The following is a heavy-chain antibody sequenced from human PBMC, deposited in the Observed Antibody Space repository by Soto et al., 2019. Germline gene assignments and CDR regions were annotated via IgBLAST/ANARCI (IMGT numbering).Heavy chain of an antibody. CDR3: ARIPRYSFPTSDDLDS. Sequence: SEKVSCKASGGTFYTYTFSWVRQAPGQGLEWMGSITPIYPTTNYAEKFQGRLTVTADGSTNTAYMELNSLTSEDTAVYYCARIPRYSFPTSDDLDSWGQGTLVTVSS. D-gene: IGHD5-18*01. V-gene: IGHV1-69*13. CDR1: GGTFYTYT. J-gene: IGHJ4*02. CDR2: ITPIYPTT.